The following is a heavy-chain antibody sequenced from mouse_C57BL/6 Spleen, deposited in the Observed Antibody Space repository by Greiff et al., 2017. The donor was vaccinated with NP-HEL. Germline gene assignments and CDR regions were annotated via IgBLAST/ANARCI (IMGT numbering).Heavy chain of an antibody. CDR2: ISSGSSTI. Sequence: EVKLVESGGGLVKPGGSLKLSCAASGFTFSDYGMHWVRQAPEKGLEWVAYISSGSSTIYYADTVKGRFTISRDNAKNTLFLQMTSLRSEDTAMYYCAKGGYPYYFDYWGQGTTLTVSS. CDR1: GFTFSDYG. J-gene: IGHJ2*01. V-gene: IGHV5-17*01. CDR3: AKGGYPYYFDY.